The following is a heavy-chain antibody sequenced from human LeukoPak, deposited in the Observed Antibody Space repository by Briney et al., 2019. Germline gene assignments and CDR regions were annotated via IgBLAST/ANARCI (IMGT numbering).Heavy chain of an antibody. Sequence: AGGSLRLSCAASGFTFSSYAMSWVRQASGKGLEWVSAISGSGGSTYYADSVKGRFTISRDNSRDTLYLQMNSLRAEDTAVYYCAKGYYDYVWGSYYFDYWGQGTLVTVSS. CDR3: AKGYYDYVWGSYYFDY. D-gene: IGHD3-16*01. V-gene: IGHV3-23*01. CDR1: GFTFSSYA. CDR2: ISGSGGST. J-gene: IGHJ4*02.